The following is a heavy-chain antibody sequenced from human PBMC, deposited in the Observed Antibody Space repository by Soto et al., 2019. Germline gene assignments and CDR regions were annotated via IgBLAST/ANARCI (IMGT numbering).Heavy chain of an antibody. Sequence: SVKVSCKASGYTFTTHGISWVRQAPGQGLEWMGWISAYNGNTNYAQNLQGRVTMTTDTSTSTAYMELRSLRSDDTAVYYCARFYASGSYPYDYWGQGTLVTVSS. CDR1: GYTFTTHG. V-gene: IGHV1-18*01. D-gene: IGHD3-10*01. J-gene: IGHJ4*02. CDR3: ARFYASGSYPYDY. CDR2: ISAYNGNT.